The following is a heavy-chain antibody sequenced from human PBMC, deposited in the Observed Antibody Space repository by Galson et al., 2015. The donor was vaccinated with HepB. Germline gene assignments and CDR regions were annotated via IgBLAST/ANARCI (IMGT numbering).Heavy chain of an antibody. CDR3: ARDFLVRGVIYYYYYGLDV. Sequence: SVKGSCKASGYTFTSYCSSWVRQAPGQGLEWMGWISAYNGNTNYAQNLQGRVTMTTDTSTNTAYMELRGLRSDDTAIYYCARDFLVRGVIYYYYYGLDVWGQGTTVTVSS. D-gene: IGHD3-10*01. V-gene: IGHV1-18*04. CDR1: GYTFTSYC. J-gene: IGHJ6*02. CDR2: ISAYNGNT.